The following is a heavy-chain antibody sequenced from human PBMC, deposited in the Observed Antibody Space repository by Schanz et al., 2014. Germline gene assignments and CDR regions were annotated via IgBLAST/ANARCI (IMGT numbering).Heavy chain of an antibody. D-gene: IGHD5-18*01. Sequence: QVQLVESGGGVVQPGRSLRLSCAASGFSFSTYAMHWVRQAPGKGLEWVAVILYDGSKTYYADSVKGRLTISRDNSKNTLSLQMNSLRAEDTAVYYCAREEGYGYGPGAFDIWGQGTMVTVSS. J-gene: IGHJ3*02. CDR3: AREEGYGYGPGAFDI. V-gene: IGHV3-30*04. CDR1: GFSFSTYA. CDR2: ILYDGSKT.